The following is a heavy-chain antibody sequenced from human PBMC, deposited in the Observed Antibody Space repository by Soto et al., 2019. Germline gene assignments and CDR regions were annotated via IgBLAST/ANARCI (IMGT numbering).Heavy chain of an antibody. Sequence: QVQLVESGGGVVQPGRSLKLSCAASGFTFSNYAIHWVRQAPGKGLEWVAVIASDGKDKRYADSVKGRFTISRDNSKNPVYLQMNSLRGEDTAVYYCAKGGAIAAADYFFDYWGQGSLVTVSS. CDR2: IASDGKDK. CDR1: GFTFSNYA. V-gene: IGHV3-30*18. D-gene: IGHD6-13*01. CDR3: AKGGAIAAADYFFDY. J-gene: IGHJ4*02.